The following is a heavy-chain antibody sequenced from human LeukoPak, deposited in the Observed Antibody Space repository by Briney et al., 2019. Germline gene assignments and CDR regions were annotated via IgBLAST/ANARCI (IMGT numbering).Heavy chain of an antibody. CDR1: GYFISSGYY. J-gene: IGHJ6*02. Sequence: SETLSLTCTVSGYFISSGYYWGWIRQPPGKGLEWIGTIYHSGSTFYNPSLKSRVTMSVDTSKNQFSLKLSSVTAADTAVYYCARDAAGPFFTYYYGMDVWGQGTTVTVSS. CDR2: IYHSGST. V-gene: IGHV4-38-2*02. D-gene: IGHD6-13*01. CDR3: ARDAAGPFFTYYYGMDV.